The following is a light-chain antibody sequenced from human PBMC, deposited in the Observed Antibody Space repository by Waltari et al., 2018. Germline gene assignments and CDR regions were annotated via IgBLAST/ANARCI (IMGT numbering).Light chain of an antibody. CDR2: DVS. V-gene: IGLV2-14*03. CDR1: SSDVGTYNY. Sequence: QSALTQPASVSGSPGQSITISCTGTSSDVGTYNYVSWYQQHPGKAPKPMIFDVSTRPSGVSNRFSGSKSGNTASLTISGLQAEDEADYYCSSYISSSTLELFGGGTSLTVL. J-gene: IGLJ2*01. CDR3: SSYISSSTLEL.